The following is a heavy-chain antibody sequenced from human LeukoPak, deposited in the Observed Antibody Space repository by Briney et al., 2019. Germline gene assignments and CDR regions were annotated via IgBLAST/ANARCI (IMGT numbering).Heavy chain of an antibody. D-gene: IGHD3-22*01. J-gene: IGHJ4*02. Sequence: GGSLRLSCAASGFTFSSYEMNWVRQAPGKGLEWVSYISSSGSTIYYADSVKGRFTISRDNAKNSLFLQMNSLRAEDTAVYYCAVDSSGHFDYWGQGTLVTVSS. CDR2: ISSSGSTI. CDR3: AVDSSGHFDY. V-gene: IGHV3-48*03. CDR1: GFTFSSYE.